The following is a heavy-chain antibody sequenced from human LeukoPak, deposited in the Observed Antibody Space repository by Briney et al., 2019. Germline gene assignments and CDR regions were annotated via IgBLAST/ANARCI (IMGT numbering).Heavy chain of an antibody. V-gene: IGHV4-39*07. CDR3: ARARTGYYDYVWGSYRPSVYYYYMDV. D-gene: IGHD3-16*02. Sequence: PSETLSLTCTVSGGSISSSSYYWGWIRQPPGKGLEWIGSIYYSGSTYYNPSLKSRVTISVDTSKNQFSLKLSSVTAADTAVYYCARARTGYYDYVWGSYRPSVYYYYMDVWGKGTTVTISS. CDR1: GGSISSSSYY. CDR2: IYYSGST. J-gene: IGHJ6*03.